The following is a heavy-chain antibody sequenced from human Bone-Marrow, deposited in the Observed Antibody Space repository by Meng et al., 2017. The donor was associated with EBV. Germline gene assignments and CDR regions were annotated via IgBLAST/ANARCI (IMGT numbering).Heavy chain of an antibody. CDR2: FLPTLGAP. Sequence: VRLLRYVAGGKEPGSSVKGSCKTSGGPFRNYAISWVRQAPGQGLEWLGGFLPTLGAPNYAQKFHGRVSITADESTSTHYMDLSSLRSEDTAMYYCASESGRGYTPDYWGQGTLVTVSS. CDR3: ASESGRGYTPDY. J-gene: IGHJ4*02. CDR1: GGPFRNYA. V-gene: IGHV1-69*01. D-gene: IGHD3-10*01.